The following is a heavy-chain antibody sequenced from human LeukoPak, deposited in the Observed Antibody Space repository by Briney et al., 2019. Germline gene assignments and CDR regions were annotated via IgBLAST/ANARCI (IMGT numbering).Heavy chain of an antibody. D-gene: IGHD3-16*01. CDR2: IYDSGST. CDR3: ARDADAYDAFDI. CDR1: GGSIRSSYYY. Sequence: SETLSLTCTVSGGSIRSSYYYWGWIRQPPGKGLEWIGSIYDSGSTYYNPSLKSRVTISVDTSKNQFSLQLNSVTPEDTAVYYCARDADAYDAFDIWGQGTMVTVSS. J-gene: IGHJ3*02. V-gene: IGHV4-39*02.